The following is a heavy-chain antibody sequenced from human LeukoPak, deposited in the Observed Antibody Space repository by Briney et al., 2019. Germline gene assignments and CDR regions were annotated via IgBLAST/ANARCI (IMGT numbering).Heavy chain of an antibody. CDR2: IYYSGST. CDR1: VSSISSSSYY. CDR3: ARDPMWSSSGIDY. J-gene: IGHJ4*02. V-gene: IGHV4-39*07. D-gene: IGHD6-6*01. Sequence: SETLSLTCTVSVSSISSSSYYWGGIRQPPGKGLEGIGSIYYSGSTYYNPSLKGRVTISVDTSKNQFSLKLSSVTAADTAVYYCARDPMWSSSGIDYWGQGTLVTVSS.